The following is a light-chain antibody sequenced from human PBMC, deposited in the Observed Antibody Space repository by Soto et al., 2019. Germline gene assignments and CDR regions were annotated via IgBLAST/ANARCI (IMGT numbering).Light chain of an antibody. V-gene: IGKV3-20*01. CDR2: GAS. CDR3: HQYGSSPLT. Sequence: EIVLTQSPGTLSLSPGERATLSCRASQSVSSSFLAWYQQKPGQAPRLLIYGASSRATGIPDRFSGSGSGTDITLTISRLEPEDVVVYYCHQYGSSPLTFGGGTKVEIK. J-gene: IGKJ4*01. CDR1: QSVSSSF.